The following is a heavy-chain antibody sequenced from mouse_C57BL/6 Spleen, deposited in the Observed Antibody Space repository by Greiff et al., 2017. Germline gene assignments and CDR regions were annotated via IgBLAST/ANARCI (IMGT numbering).Heavy chain of an antibody. CDR3: ARRGVTLGNFDV. J-gene: IGHJ1*03. D-gene: IGHD2-2*01. CDR1: GYAFSSYW. CDR2: IYPGDGDT. Sequence: VQLVESGAELVKPGASVKISCKASGYAFSSYWMNWVKQRPGKGLEWIGQIYPGDGDTNYNGKFKGKATLTADKSSSTAYMQRSSLTSEDSAVYFCARRGVTLGNFDVWGTGTTVTVSS. V-gene: IGHV1-80*01.